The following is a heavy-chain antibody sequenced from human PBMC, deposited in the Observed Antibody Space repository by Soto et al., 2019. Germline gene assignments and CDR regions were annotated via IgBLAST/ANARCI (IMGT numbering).Heavy chain of an antibody. CDR3: AKADSSGPLGDY. Sequence: QVQLVESGGGVVQPGRSLRLSCAASGFTFSSYGMHWVRQAPGKGLEWVAVISYDGSNKYYADSVKGRFTISRDNSKNTLYLQMNSLRAEDTAVYYCAKADSSGPLGDYWGQGTLVTVSS. CDR1: GFTFSSYG. V-gene: IGHV3-30*18. J-gene: IGHJ4*02. D-gene: IGHD6-19*01. CDR2: ISYDGSNK.